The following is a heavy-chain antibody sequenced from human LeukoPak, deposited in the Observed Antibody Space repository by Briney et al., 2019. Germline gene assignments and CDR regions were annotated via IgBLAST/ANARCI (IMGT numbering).Heavy chain of an antibody. V-gene: IGHV3-7*01. Sequence: GGSLRLSCAASGFTFSNYWMSWVRQAPGKGLEWVAHINQDGSEEHYMDSVKARFIISRDDAKNSLSLQMDSLRAEDTAVYYCVRDGGVSGYDLLNYWGQGTLVTVSS. CDR1: GFTFSNYW. D-gene: IGHD5-12*01. J-gene: IGHJ4*02. CDR3: VRDGGVSGYDLLNY. CDR2: INQDGSEE.